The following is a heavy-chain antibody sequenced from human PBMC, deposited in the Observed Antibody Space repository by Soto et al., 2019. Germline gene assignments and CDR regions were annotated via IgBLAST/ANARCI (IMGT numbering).Heavy chain of an antibody. J-gene: IGHJ4*02. CDR2: ISVSNDNT. CDR1: GYIFTNYA. D-gene: IGHD3-10*01. V-gene: IGHV1-18*04. CDR3: ARSSPSLDY. Sequence: SVQVSFKPSGYIFTNYAISWVRQAPGQGLEWMGWISVSNDNTDSAHALRGRLTMTTDTSTSTAYLELTSLMSNDTAVYYCARSSPSLDYSGQGSLVTVSS.